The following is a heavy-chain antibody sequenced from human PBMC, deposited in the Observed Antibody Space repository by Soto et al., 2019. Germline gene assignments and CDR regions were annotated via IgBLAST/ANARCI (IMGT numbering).Heavy chain of an antibody. Sequence: QVQLVESGGDVVQPGRSLRLSCSASGFPFSTYGMHWVRQAPGKGLEWVAVISYDGSHKYYADSVKGRFTISRDNSKNMLYLEITSLRSEDTARYYCAKKDITLVREVVISAPVYPYDHHGLDFWGRGTTVTVS. CDR1: GFPFSTYG. V-gene: IGHV3-30*18. J-gene: IGHJ6*02. D-gene: IGHD3-10*01. CDR3: AKKDITLVREVVISAPVYPYDHHGLDF. CDR2: ISYDGSHK.